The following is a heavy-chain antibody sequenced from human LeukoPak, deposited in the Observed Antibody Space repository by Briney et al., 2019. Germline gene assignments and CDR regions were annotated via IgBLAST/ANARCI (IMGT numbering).Heavy chain of an antibody. CDR2: TSHDGNA. J-gene: IGHJ4*02. V-gene: IGHV4-4*02. Sequence: SETLSLTCAVSGGSISTNTWWSWVRQPPGKGLEWIGQTSHDGNADYTPSLKSRVTISVDKSKNQLSLKLNSVTAADSAVYYCAKHGGRYFDSWGQGTLVTASS. CDR3: AKHGGRYFDS. D-gene: IGHD4-23*01. CDR1: GGSISTNTW.